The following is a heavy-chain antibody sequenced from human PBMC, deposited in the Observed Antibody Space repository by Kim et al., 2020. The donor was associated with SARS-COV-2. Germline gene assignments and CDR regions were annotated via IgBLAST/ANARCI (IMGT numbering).Heavy chain of an antibody. J-gene: IGHJ4*02. CDR3: ARARGGYPDC. CDR2: ST. Sequence: STNYSPTLKSRVTRSVDTAKNQFSLKRSSVTAADTAVYYCARARGGYPDCWGQGTLVTVSS. V-gene: IGHV4-59*01. D-gene: IGHD5-12*01.